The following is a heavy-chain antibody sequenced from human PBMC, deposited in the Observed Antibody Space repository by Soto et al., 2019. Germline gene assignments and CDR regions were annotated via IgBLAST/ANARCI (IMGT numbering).Heavy chain of an antibody. J-gene: IGHJ4*02. CDR3: ARGQVGATAFGLH. D-gene: IGHD1-26*01. Sequence: ASVKVSCKASGGTFSSYLINWVLQAPGQGLEWMGWISAYNGNTNYAQKLQGRVTMTTDTSTSTVYMELSSLRSEDTAVYYCARGQVGATAFGLHWGQGTLVTVSS. CDR1: GGTFSSYL. V-gene: IGHV1-18*01. CDR2: ISAYNGNT.